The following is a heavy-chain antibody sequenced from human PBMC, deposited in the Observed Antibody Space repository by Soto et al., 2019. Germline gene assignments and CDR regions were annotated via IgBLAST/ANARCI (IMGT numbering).Heavy chain of an antibody. CDR1: GFSLSTSGVG. D-gene: IGHD3-22*01. CDR3: ARAYYYDSSGPRLYYFDY. V-gene: IGHV2-5*02. Sequence: QITLKESGPTLVKPTQTLTLTCTFSGFSLSTSGVGVGWIRQPPGKALEWLALIYWDDDKRYSPSLKSRLTITQDXXKXQXXLTMTNMDPVDTATYYCARAYYYDSSGPRLYYFDYWGQGTLVTVSS. J-gene: IGHJ4*02. CDR2: IYWDDDK.